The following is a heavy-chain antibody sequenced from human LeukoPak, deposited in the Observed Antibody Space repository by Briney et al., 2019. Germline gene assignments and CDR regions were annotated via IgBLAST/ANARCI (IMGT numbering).Heavy chain of an antibody. CDR3: AREVGHFDY. V-gene: IGHV3-23*01. CDR2: ISGGGDSI. Sequence: PGGSLRLSCAASGFTFSSYAMIWVRQAPGKGREWVSTISGGGDSIYYADSVKGRFTISRDNSKNTLYLQRNSLRAEETAVYDCAREVGHFDYWGQGTLVTVSS. CDR1: GFTFSSYA. J-gene: IGHJ4*02. D-gene: IGHD1-26*01.